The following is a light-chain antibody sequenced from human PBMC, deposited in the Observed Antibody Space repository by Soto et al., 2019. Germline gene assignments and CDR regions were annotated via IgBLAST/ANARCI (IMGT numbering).Light chain of an antibody. Sequence: QSALTQPRSVSGSPGQSVTVSCTGTSRDVGVYNYVSWYQQHPGKAPKLLISEVTNRPSGVSNRFSGSKSGNTASLTISGLQAEDEADYYCSSYTTNITPVVFGGGTKLTVL. CDR1: SRDVGVYNY. CDR3: SSYTTNITPVV. V-gene: IGLV2-14*01. J-gene: IGLJ2*01. CDR2: EVT.